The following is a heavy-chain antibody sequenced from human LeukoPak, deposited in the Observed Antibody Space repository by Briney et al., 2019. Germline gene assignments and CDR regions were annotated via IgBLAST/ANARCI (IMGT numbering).Heavy chain of an antibody. CDR2: INGSGGST. J-gene: IGHJ4*02. CDR3: ARELGGVYDSSGYYL. CDR1: GFTFSSYA. Sequence: GGSLRLSCAASGFTFSSYAMSWVRQAPGKGLEWVSDINGSGGSTYYADSVKGRFTISRDNSKNTPYLQMNSLRAEDTAVYYCARELGGVYDSSGYYLWGQGTLVTVPS. V-gene: IGHV3-23*01. D-gene: IGHD3-22*01.